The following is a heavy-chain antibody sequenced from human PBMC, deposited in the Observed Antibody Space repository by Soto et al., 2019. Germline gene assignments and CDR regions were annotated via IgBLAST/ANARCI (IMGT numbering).Heavy chain of an antibody. CDR2: FDPEDGET. V-gene: IGHV1-24*01. CDR1: GYTLTELS. CDR3: ATGTITYYYYGMDV. Sequence: GASVKVSCKVSGYTLTELSMHWVRQAPGKGLEWMGGFDPEDGETIYAQKFQGRVTMTEDTSTDTAYMELSSLRSEDTAVYYCATGTITYYYYGMDVWGQGTTVTVSS. J-gene: IGHJ6*02. D-gene: IGHD5-12*01.